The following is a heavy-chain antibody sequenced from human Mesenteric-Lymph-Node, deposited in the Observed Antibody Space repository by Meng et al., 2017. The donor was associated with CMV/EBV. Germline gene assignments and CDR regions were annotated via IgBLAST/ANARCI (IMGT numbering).Heavy chain of an antibody. J-gene: IGHJ5*02. V-gene: IGHV3-74*01. D-gene: IGHD3-16*01. CDR3: TREGGRDWFDP. CDR2: INTDGSIT. Sequence: GGSLRLSCAASGFTFTAYWIHWVRQAPGKGLGWVSRINTDGSITTYADSVRGRFTISRDNAKNTLYLQMNSLRAEDTAMYYCTREGGRDWFDPWGQGTLVTVSS. CDR1: GFTFTAYW.